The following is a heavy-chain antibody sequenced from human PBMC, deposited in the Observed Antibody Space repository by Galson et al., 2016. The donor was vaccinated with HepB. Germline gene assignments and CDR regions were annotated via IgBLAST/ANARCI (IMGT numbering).Heavy chain of an antibody. D-gene: IGHD2-8*01. CDR2: DSMDGRRK. V-gene: IGHV3-30*18. J-gene: IGHJ5*01. CDR3: AKRHEYCPTVGCSVDS. Sequence: SLRLSCAASGFTFSQRGMHWVRQAPGKGLEWVAADSMDGRRKFYADSVKGRFTISRDNSNNMLFLQMSSLRVDDTAVYYCAKRHEYCPTVGCSVDSWGHGTLVSVSS. CDR1: GFTFSQRG.